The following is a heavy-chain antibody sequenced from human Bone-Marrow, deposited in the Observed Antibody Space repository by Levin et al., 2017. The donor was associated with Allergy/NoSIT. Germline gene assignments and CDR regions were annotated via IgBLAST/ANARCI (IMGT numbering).Heavy chain of an antibody. CDR2: ISSSGSTI. V-gene: IGHV3-11*01. J-gene: IGHJ4*02. Sequence: GGSLRLSCAASGFTFSDYYMSWIRQAPGKGLEWVSYISSSGSTIYYADSVKGRFTISRDNAKNSLYLQMNSLRAEDTAVYYCARAPKGDIVATISPSHFDYWGQGTLVTVSS. CDR1: GFTFSDYY. CDR3: ARAPKGDIVATISPSHFDY. D-gene: IGHD5-12*01.